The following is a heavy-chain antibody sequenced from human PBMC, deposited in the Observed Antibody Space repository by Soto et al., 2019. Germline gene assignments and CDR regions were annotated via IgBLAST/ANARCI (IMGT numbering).Heavy chain of an antibody. CDR2: INPNVGGT. Sequence: ASVKVSCKASGYTFSDYYVHWVRQAPGQGLEWMGWINPNVGGTNYARKFQGRVTMTRDTSISTVYMKLTRLSPDDTAIYYCARGGREVPRIPYDTWGQGTPVTVSS. D-gene: IGHD3-16*01. J-gene: IGHJ5*02. CDR3: ARGGREVPRIPYDT. V-gene: IGHV1-2*02. CDR1: GYTFSDYY.